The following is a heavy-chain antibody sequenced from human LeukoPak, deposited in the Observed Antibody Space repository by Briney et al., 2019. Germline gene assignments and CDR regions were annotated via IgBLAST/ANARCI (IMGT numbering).Heavy chain of an antibody. CDR1: GYTFTSYD. J-gene: IGHJ4*02. Sequence: GASVKVSCKASGYTFTSYDITWVRQAPGQGLEWMGWITPDNGNTNYAQKLQGRVTMTTDTSTSTAYMELRSLRSDDTAVYYCARDSDYSGYDWFVYWGQGTLVTVSS. CDR2: ITPDNGNT. V-gene: IGHV1-18*01. CDR3: ARDSDYSGYDWFVY. D-gene: IGHD5-12*01.